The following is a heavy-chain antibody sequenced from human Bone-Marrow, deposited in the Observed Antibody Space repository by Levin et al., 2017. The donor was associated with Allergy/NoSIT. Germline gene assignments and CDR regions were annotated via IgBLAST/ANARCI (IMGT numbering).Heavy chain of an antibody. CDR3: AKGVSRGSSTPPNF. CDR2: ISWNSGTI. CDR1: GFTFDDYA. V-gene: IGHV3-9*01. Sequence: GGSLRLSCAASGFTFDDYAMHWVRQAPGKGLEWVSVISWNSGTIHYADSVKGRFTISRDDVKNSLYLEMNSLRVEDTAFYYCAKGVSRGSSTPPNFWGQGALVTVSS. J-gene: IGHJ4*02. D-gene: IGHD2-15*01.